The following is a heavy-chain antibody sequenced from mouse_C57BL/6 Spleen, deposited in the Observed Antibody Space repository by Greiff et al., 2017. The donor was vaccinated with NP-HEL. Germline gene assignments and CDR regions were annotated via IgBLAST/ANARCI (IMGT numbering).Heavy chain of an antibody. Sequence: VQLQQSGAELVRPGASVTLSCKASGYTFTDYEMHWVKQTPVHGLEWIGAIDPETGGTAYNQKFKGKAILTADKSSSTAYMELRSLTSEDSAVYYCTRSNYYYGSSYDYWGQGTTLTVSS. CDR2: IDPETGGT. J-gene: IGHJ2*01. V-gene: IGHV1-15*01. CDR1: GYTFTDYE. CDR3: TRSNYYYGSSYDY. D-gene: IGHD1-1*01.